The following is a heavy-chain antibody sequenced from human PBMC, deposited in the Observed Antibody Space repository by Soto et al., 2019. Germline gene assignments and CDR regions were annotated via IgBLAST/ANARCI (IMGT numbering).Heavy chain of an antibody. CDR1: GFTFSSYA. J-gene: IGHJ4*02. CDR2: ISGSGDST. CDR3: ARRSSSWYFDC. V-gene: IGHV3-23*04. Sequence: EVQLVESGGGLVQPGGSLRLSCAASGFTFSSYAMNWVRQAPGKGLEWVSVISGSGDSTYYADSVKGRFTISRDNSKNTLYLQMNSLRAEDTAVYYCARRSSSWYFDCWGQGTLVTVSS. D-gene: IGHD6-13*01.